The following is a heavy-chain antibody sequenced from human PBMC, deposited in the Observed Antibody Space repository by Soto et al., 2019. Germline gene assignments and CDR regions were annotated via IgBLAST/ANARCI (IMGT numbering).Heavy chain of an antibody. J-gene: IGHJ6*02. D-gene: IGHD3-3*01. CDR2: MNPNSGNT. Sequence: ASVKVSCKASGYTFTSYDINWVRQATGQGLEWMGWMNPNSGNTGYAQKFQGRVTMTRNTSISTAYMELSSLRSEDTAVYYCAIKPVFGCTIFGVVSDYYGMDVWGQGTTVTVSS. CDR3: AIKPVFGCTIFGVVSDYYGMDV. CDR1: GYTFTSYD. V-gene: IGHV1-8*01.